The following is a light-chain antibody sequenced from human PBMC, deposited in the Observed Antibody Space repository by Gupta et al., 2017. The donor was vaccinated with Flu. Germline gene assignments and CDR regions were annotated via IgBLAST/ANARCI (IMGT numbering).Light chain of an antibody. CDR1: QSLLYSNGYNY. Sequence: DIVMTQSPLSLPVTPGEPASISCRSSQSLLYSNGYNYLDWYLQKPGQSPQLLIYLGSNRASGVPDRSSGSGSGTDLTLKISRVEAEDVGLYYCRQALRTPFTFGPGTKVDIK. V-gene: IGKV2-28*01. CDR2: LGS. J-gene: IGKJ3*01. CDR3: RQALRTPFT.